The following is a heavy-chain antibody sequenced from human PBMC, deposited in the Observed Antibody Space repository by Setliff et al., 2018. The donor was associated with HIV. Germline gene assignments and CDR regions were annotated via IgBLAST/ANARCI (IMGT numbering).Heavy chain of an antibody. V-gene: IGHV1-18*01. CDR1: GYTFTSYG. Sequence: ASVKVSCKASGYTFTSYGISWVRQAPGQGLEWMVWISGYNGNTNYSQNLQGRVTMTTDTSTSTAYMELRRLRSDDTAVYYCARDCWELPALDCWGQGTQVTVSS. D-gene: IGHD1-26*01. J-gene: IGHJ4*02. CDR2: ISGYNGNT. CDR3: ARDCWELPALDC.